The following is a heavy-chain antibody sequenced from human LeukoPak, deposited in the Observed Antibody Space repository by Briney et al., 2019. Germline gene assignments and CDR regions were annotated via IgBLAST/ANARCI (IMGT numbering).Heavy chain of an antibody. CDR1: GYTFTSYG. Sequence: ASVKVSCKASGYTFTSYGISWVRQAPGQGLEWMGWISAYNGNTNYAQKLQGRVTMTTDTSTSTAYMELRSLRSDDTAVYYCARLGILATAIPDFDYWGQGTLVTVSS. D-gene: IGHD2-21*02. CDR3: ARLGILATAIPDFDY. CDR2: ISAYNGNT. J-gene: IGHJ4*02. V-gene: IGHV1-18*01.